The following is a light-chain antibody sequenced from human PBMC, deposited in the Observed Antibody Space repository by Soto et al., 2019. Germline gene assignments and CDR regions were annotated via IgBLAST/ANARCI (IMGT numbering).Light chain of an antibody. Sequence: DVEMTQSPDSLALSLGETATINCKCSQSFLYTSNNKSYVAWYQKKPGQPPKXLIYWASTRESGVPERLSGSGYGTDFTITISSMQAEDVEVYFCQQFYNNPLTFGHGTRLEIK. CDR3: QQFYNNPLT. V-gene: IGKV4-1*01. CDR1: QSFLYTSNNKSY. J-gene: IGKJ5*01. CDR2: WAS.